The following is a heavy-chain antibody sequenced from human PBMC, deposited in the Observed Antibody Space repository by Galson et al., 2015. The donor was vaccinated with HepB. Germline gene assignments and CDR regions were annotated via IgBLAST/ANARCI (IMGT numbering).Heavy chain of an antibody. D-gene: IGHD6-19*01. CDR1: GFTFSYYA. CDR2: ITPSGDNT. J-gene: IGHJ4*02. CDR3: AKVFPEKTDGWYRQALYYFDS. V-gene: IGHV3-23*01. Sequence: SLRLSCAASGFTFSYYAMSWVRQAPGKGPEWISAITPSGDNTYSADSMKGRFTISRDNSRNTLFLQMNSLRADDTAIYFCAKVFPEKTDGWYRQALYYFDSWGQGTRVTVSS.